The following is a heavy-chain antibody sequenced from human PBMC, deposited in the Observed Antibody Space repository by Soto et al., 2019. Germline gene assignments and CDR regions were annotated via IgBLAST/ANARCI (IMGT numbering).Heavy chain of an antibody. J-gene: IGHJ3*02. CDR2: ISGSGGAT. V-gene: IGHV3-23*01. Sequence: EVQLLESGGGLVQPGGSLRLSCAASGFTFRSYAMSWVRQAPGKGLECVATISGSGGATYFADSVKGRFTISRDNSENILYLQMSSLRAEDTAVYYRTQKGPPRDAFAIWGQGTMVSVSS. CDR3: TQKGPPRDAFAI. CDR1: GFTFRSYA.